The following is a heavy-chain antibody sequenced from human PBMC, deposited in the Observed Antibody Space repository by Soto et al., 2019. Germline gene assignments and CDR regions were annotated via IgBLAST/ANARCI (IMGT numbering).Heavy chain of an antibody. CDR2: ISGYNGNP. D-gene: IGHD3-10*01. CDR3: ARAGKYYYGSGSPYYYGIDV. V-gene: IGHV1-18*04. J-gene: IGHJ6*02. Sequence: QVQLVQSGAEVKKPGATVKVSCKASGYTFTSYGVSWVRQAPGQGLEWMGWISGYNGNPNYAQKLQGRVTMTTDTSTSTAYMELRSLRSDDTAVYYCARAGKYYYGSGSPYYYGIDVWGQGITVTVSS. CDR1: GYTFTSYG.